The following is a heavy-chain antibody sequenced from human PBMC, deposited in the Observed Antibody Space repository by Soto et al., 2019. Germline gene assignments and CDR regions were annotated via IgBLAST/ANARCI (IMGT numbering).Heavy chain of an antibody. V-gene: IGHV4-31*03. CDR3: ARDHRASSSGWYGDAFDI. CDR2: IYYSGSN. J-gene: IGHJ3*02. D-gene: IGHD6-19*01. CDR1: GGSISSGGYY. Sequence: QVQLQESGPGLVKPSQTLSLTCTVSGGSISSGGYYWSWIRQHPGKGLEWIGYIYYSGSNYYNPSLKRRVTISVDTSNIQFSLKLSSVTAADTAVYYCARDHRASSSGWYGDAFDIWGQGTMVTVSS.